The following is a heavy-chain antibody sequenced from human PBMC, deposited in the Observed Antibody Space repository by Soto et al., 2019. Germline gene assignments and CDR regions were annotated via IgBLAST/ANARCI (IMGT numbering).Heavy chain of an antibody. Sequence: SETLSLTCTVSGASISRYYWSWIRQSPGKGLEWIGCFYYTGSTIYNPSLKSRVTISVDTSKNQFSLKMNSVTAADTAVYYCASYYYDSSGYYYVPGVYWGQGTLVTVSS. V-gene: IGHV4-59*01. J-gene: IGHJ4*02. D-gene: IGHD3-22*01. CDR2: FYYTGST. CDR3: ASYYYDSSGYYYVPGVY. CDR1: GASISRYY.